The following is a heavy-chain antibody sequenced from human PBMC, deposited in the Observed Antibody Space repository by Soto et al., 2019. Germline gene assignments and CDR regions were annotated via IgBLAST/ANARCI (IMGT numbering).Heavy chain of an antibody. CDR3: ARDWHYYDSSGYYYDAFDI. J-gene: IGHJ3*02. CDR2: IYYSGST. Sequence: SETLSLTCTVSGGSISSGDYYWSWIRQPPGKGLEWIGYIYYSGSTYYYPSLKSRVTISVDTSKNQFSLKLSSVTAADTAVYYCARDWHYYDSSGYYYDAFDIWGQGTMVTVSS. D-gene: IGHD3-22*01. V-gene: IGHV4-30-4*01. CDR1: GGSISSGDYY.